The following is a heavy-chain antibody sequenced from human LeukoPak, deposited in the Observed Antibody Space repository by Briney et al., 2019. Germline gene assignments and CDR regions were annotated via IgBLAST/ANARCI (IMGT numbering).Heavy chain of an antibody. Sequence: GGSLRLSCAASGFTFSSYAMSWVRQAPGKGLEWVSAISGSGGSTYYADSVEGRFTISRDNSKNTLYLQMNSLRAEDTAVYYCAKSGQWLVLRWFDPWGQGTLVTVSS. CDR3: AKSGQWLVLRWFDP. J-gene: IGHJ5*02. CDR2: ISGSGGST. V-gene: IGHV3-23*01. D-gene: IGHD6-19*01. CDR1: GFTFSSYA.